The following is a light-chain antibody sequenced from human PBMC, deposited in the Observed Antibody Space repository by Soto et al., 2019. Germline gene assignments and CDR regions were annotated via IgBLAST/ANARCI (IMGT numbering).Light chain of an antibody. J-gene: IGKJ5*01. CDR3: QQYNSFPRT. Sequence: DIPMTQSPSSLSASLGDRVTITCRASQGINNLLAWYQQKPGKAPKSLIKTASLLQSGVPSRFSGSGSETDFTLTISSLQAEDFATYYCQQYNSFPRTFGQGTRLEI. CDR2: TAS. V-gene: IGKV1D-16*01. CDR1: QGINNL.